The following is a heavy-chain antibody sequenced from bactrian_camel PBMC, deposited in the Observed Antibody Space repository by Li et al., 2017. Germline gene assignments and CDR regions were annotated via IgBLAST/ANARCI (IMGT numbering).Heavy chain of an antibody. V-gene: IGHV3S53*01. CDR3: AADRTSLCPPGLTRRMIEPNEVPGRY. Sequence: VQLVESGGGAVQAGGSLRLSCVASGYIYSSHCMGWFRQAPGKEHEGVAAIDTDGRTSYADSVKGRFTISKDNAKNTLFLQMNSLKPEDSAMYYCAADRTSLCPPGLTRRMIEPNEVPGRYWGQGTQVTVS. CDR2: IDTDGRT. J-gene: IGHJ4*01. CDR1: GYIYSSHC.